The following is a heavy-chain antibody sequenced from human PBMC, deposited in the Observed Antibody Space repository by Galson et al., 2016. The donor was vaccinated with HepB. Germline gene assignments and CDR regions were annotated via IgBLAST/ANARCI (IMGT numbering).Heavy chain of an antibody. J-gene: IGHJ4*02. CDR1: GYMFTNYY. CDR3: ARIGGYCSTLSCSYFDF. CDR2: INPSGGTT. V-gene: IGHV1-46*01. Sequence: SVKVSCKASGYMFTNYYLHWVRQAPGQGLEWIGEINPSGGTTSFAQNFQGRVTMTRDTSTNTIHMELSSLRSEDTAVYYCARIGGYCSTLSCSYFDFWGQGTLVTVSS. D-gene: IGHD2-2*01.